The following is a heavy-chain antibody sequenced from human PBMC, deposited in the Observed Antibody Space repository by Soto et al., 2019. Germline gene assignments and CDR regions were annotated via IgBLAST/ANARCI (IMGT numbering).Heavy chain of an antibody. D-gene: IGHD1-1*01. CDR1: GNSISSGDYY. Sequence: SETLSLTCTVSGNSISSGDYYWSWIRQPPGKGLEWIGNIYYSGSAYYNPSLRSRVTMSVDTSKNQFSLKLTSVTAADTAVYFCASRMVQQYFDYFDYWGQGTLVTVSS. CDR3: ASRMVQQYFDYFDY. V-gene: IGHV4-30-4*01. J-gene: IGHJ4*02. CDR2: IYYSGSA.